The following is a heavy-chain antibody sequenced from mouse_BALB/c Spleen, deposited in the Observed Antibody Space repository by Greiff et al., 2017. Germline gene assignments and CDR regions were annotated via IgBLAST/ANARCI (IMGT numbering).Heavy chain of an antibody. Sequence: QVKLVESGPGLVAPSQSLSITCTVSGFSLTRYGVNWVRQPPGKGPEWLGMIWGDGSTDYHSALKSRLSISKDNSKSQVFLKMNSLQTDDTARYYCAREDYYGSRGFAYWGQGTLVTVSA. D-gene: IGHD1-1*01. CDR1: GFSLTRYG. V-gene: IGHV2-6-7*01. CDR3: AREDYYGSRGFAY. J-gene: IGHJ3*01. CDR2: IWGDGST.